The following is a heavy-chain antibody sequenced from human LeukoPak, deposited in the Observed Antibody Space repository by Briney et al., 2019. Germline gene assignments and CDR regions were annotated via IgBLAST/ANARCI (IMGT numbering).Heavy chain of an antibody. CDR2: ISYDGSNK. CDR3: ARDRTSPAYYYDSSGYYPPPYY. V-gene: IGHV3-30-3*01. Sequence: GGSLRLSCAASGFTFSSYAMHWVRQTPGKGLEWVAVISYDGSNKYYADSVKGRFTISRDNSKNTLYLQMNSLRAEDTAVYYCARDRTSPAYYYDSSGYYPPPYYWGQGTLVTVSS. D-gene: IGHD3-22*01. J-gene: IGHJ4*02. CDR1: GFTFSSYA.